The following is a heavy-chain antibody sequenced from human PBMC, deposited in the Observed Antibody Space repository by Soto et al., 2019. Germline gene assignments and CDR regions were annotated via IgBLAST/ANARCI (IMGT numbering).Heavy chain of an antibody. D-gene: IGHD1-1*01. CDR2: IDVGSGNT. Sequence: SVKVSCKTSGFTLSSSAVHWVRQARGQRLQWIGWIDVGSGNTNYAQKFQERVTITRDMSTSTAYMELSSLRSEDTAVYYCAALGTEDYYYYGMDVWGQGTTVTVSS. CDR1: GFTLSSSA. J-gene: IGHJ6*02. CDR3: AALGTEDYYYYGMDV. V-gene: IGHV1-58*01.